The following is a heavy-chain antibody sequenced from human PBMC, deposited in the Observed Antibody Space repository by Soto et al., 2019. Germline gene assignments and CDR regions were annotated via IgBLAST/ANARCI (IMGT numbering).Heavy chain of an antibody. CDR1: GFTFSSYA. CDR2: ISYDGSNK. CDR3: ASDGGSGDGYNDGY. Sequence: QVQLVESGGGVVQPGRSLRLSCAASGFTFSSYAMHWVRQAPGKGLEWVEVISYDGSNKYYADSVKGRFTISRDNSKNTLYLQMNSLRAEDTAVYYCASDGGSGDGYNDGYWGQGPLVTVSS. D-gene: IGHD3-16*01. V-gene: IGHV3-30-3*01. J-gene: IGHJ4*02.